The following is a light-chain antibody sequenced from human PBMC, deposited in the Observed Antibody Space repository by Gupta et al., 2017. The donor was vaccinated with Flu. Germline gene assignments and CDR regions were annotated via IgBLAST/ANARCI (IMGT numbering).Light chain of an antibody. Sequence: EIVLTQSPDTVSLSQGERATLSCRASQSVNSNYLAWYQQKPGQAPRLLIYDASSRATGIPDRFSGSGSGTDFTLTISRLEPEDFAVYFCQQYDKSPRTFGQGTKVEVK. CDR1: QSVNSNY. CDR2: DAS. CDR3: QQYDKSPRT. V-gene: IGKV3-20*01. J-gene: IGKJ1*01.